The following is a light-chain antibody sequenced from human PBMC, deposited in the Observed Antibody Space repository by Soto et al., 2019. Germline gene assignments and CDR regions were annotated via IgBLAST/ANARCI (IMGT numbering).Light chain of an antibody. CDR1: QSVSSY. J-gene: IGKJ2*01. Sequence: EIVLTQSPATLSLSPGERATLSCRASQSVSSYLAWYQQKPGQAPRLLIYDASNRATGIPARFSGSGSGTDFTLTISSLETEECAVYYCQQRSNWPSYTFGQGTKLEIK. CDR3: QQRSNWPSYT. V-gene: IGKV3-11*01. CDR2: DAS.